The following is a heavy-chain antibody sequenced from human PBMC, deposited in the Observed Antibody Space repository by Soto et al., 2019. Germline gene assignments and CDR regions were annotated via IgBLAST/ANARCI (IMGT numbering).Heavy chain of an antibody. Sequence: PGKSLKISCKGPGYSFTSYWISWVRQRPGRGLEWMGRIDPSDSYTNYSPSFQGHVTISADKSISTAYLQWSSLKASDTAMYYCARTRRSSHAENWFDPWGQGTLVTVSS. CDR2: IDPSDSYT. CDR3: ARTRRSSHAENWFDP. CDR1: GYSFTSYW. J-gene: IGHJ5*02. D-gene: IGHD6-6*01. V-gene: IGHV5-10-1*01.